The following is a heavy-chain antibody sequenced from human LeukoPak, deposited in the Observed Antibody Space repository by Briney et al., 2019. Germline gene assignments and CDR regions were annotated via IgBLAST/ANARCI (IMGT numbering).Heavy chain of an antibody. Sequence: GGSLRLSCAASGFTFSSYAMRWVRQAPGKGLEWVSAISGSGGTIYYADSVKGRFTISRDNSKNTLFLQMNSLRAKDTAVYYCAKANPSSTFDYWGQGTLVTVSS. CDR2: ISGSGGTI. CDR1: GFTFSSYA. CDR3: AKANPSSTFDY. J-gene: IGHJ4*02. D-gene: IGHD1-14*01. V-gene: IGHV3-23*01.